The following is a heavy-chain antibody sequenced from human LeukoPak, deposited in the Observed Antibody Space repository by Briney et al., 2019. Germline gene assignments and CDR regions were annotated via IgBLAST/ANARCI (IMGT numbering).Heavy chain of an antibody. Sequence: ASVKVSCKASGYTFTGYYMHWVRQAPGQGLEWMGWINPNSGGTNYAQKFQGRVTMTRDTSISTAYMELSRLRSDDTAVYYCARESPGDSSSGWFDPWGQGTLVTVSS. V-gene: IGHV1-2*02. CDR3: ARESPGDSSSGWFDP. CDR2: INPNSGGT. CDR1: GYTFTGYY. D-gene: IGHD6-6*01. J-gene: IGHJ5*02.